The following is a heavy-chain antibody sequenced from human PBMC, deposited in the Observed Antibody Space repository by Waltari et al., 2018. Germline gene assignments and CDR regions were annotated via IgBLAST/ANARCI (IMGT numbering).Heavy chain of an antibody. V-gene: IGHV4-59*08. Sequence: QVQVLESGPGLVKPSETLSLTCSVSGESLRNFYWSWIRQTPEKGLEWIGYIFFLGNTTYNPSFGSRVTISLVSSKSQISLKLTSVTAADTAIYYCARHKGASFDSWGPGALVAVSS. CDR3: ARHKGASFDS. CDR2: IFFLGNT. J-gene: IGHJ4*02. CDR1: GESLRNFY.